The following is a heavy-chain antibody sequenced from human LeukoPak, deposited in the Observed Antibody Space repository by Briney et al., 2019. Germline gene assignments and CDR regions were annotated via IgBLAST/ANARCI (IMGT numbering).Heavy chain of an antibody. CDR3: ARSVYDFWSDPMGY. Sequence: AGGSLRLSCAASGFTFSSYSMNWVRQAPGKGLDWLSYISGPSNTIYYADSVKGRFTISRDNARNSVYLQMNSLRAEDTAVYYCARSVYDFWSDPMGYWGQGTLVTVSS. D-gene: IGHD3-3*01. CDR2: ISGPSNTI. J-gene: IGHJ4*02. V-gene: IGHV3-48*04. CDR1: GFTFSSYS.